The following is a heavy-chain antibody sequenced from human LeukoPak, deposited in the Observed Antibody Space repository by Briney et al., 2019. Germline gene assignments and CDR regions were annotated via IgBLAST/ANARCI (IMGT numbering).Heavy chain of an antibody. CDR2: IYHSGST. Sequence: SETLSLTCTVSGGSISSGGYYWSWIRQPPGKGLEWIGYIYHSGSTYYNPSLKGRVTISVDRSKNQFSLKLSSVTAADTAVYYCARRGFFNWFDPWGQGTLVTVSS. CDR1: GGSISSGGYY. V-gene: IGHV4-30-2*01. J-gene: IGHJ5*02. CDR3: ARRGFFNWFDP. D-gene: IGHD3-3*01.